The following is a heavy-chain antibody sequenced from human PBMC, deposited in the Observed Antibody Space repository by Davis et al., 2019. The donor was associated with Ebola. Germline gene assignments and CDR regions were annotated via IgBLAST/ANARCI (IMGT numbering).Heavy chain of an antibody. CDR1: GDSFTSYW. CDR2: IYPGDSDT. V-gene: IGHV5-51*01. D-gene: IGHD6-13*01. Sequence: KVSCKASGDSFTSYWIGWVLPLPFTLLSLICMIYPGDSDTRYSPSFQGQVTISADKSISTAYLQWSKLKASDTAMYYCARRGHSSSWYVHYYGMDVWGQGTTVTVSS. CDR3: ARRGHSSSWYVHYYGMDV. J-gene: IGHJ6*02.